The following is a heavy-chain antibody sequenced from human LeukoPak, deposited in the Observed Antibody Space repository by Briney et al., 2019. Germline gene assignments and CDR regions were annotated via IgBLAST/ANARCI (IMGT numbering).Heavy chain of an antibody. Sequence: SETLSLTCAVYGGSFSGYYWSWIRQPPGKGLEWIGEINHSGRTNYNPSLKSRVTISVDTSKNQFSLKLSSVTAADTAVYYCARDSSSVLDYWGQGTLVTVSS. CDR3: ARDSSSVLDY. CDR1: GGSFSGYY. CDR2: INHSGRT. D-gene: IGHD6-6*01. J-gene: IGHJ4*02. V-gene: IGHV4-34*01.